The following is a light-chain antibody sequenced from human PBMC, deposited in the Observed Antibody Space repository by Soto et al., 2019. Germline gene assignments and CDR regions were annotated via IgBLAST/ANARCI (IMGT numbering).Light chain of an antibody. CDR3: QQYGSSPPYT. CDR1: QSVSSSY. CDR2: GAS. Sequence: EIVLTRSPGTLSLSPGERATLSCRASQSVSSSYLAWYQQKPGQAPRLLIYGASSRATGIPDRFSGSGSVTDFTLTISRLEPEDFAVYYCQQYGSSPPYTFGQGTKVEIK. J-gene: IGKJ2*01. V-gene: IGKV3-20*01.